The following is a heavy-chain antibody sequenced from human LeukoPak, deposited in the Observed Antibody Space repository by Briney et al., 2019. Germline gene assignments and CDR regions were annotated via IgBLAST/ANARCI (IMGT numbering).Heavy chain of an antibody. Sequence: SETLSLTCTASGGSISTNGYYWGWIRQPPGKGLEWVASIYFIGSTYYNPSLTSRVTISVDTSKNLFSLKLTSVTAADTAVYYCARTGSGIFNWFDPWGQGTLVTVSS. CDR2: IYFIGST. J-gene: IGHJ5*02. V-gene: IGHV4-39*07. CDR1: GGSISTNGYY. D-gene: IGHD3-10*01. CDR3: ARTGSGIFNWFDP.